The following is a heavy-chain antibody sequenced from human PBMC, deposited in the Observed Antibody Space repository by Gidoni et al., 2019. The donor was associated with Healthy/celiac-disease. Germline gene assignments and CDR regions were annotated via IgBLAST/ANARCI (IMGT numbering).Heavy chain of an antibody. CDR3: ARGVMVVVPAASYYYGMDV. CDR1: GYTFTSYD. D-gene: IGHD2-2*01. J-gene: IGHJ6*02. V-gene: IGHV1-8*01. CDR2: MNPNSGNT. Sequence: QVQLVQSGAEVKKPGASVKVSCKASGYTFTSYDINWVRQATGQGLEWMGWMNPNSGNTGYAQKFQGRVTMTRNTSISTAYMELSSLRSEDTAVYYCARGVMVVVPAASYYYGMDVWGQGTTVTVSS.